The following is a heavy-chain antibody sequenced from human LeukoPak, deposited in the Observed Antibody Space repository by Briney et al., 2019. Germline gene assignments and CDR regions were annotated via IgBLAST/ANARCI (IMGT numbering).Heavy chain of an antibody. D-gene: IGHD1-26*01. V-gene: IGHV5-51*01. CDR3: ARPSGSYWIFDY. J-gene: IGHJ4*02. CDR2: IYPGDSDT. CDR1: GYTFSNYW. Sequence: GESLKISCKGSGYTFSNYWIGWVRQMPGKGLEWMGIIYPGDSDTRYSPSFQGQVTISADRSISTAYLEWSSLKASDTAMYYCARPSGSYWIFDYWGQGTLVTVSS.